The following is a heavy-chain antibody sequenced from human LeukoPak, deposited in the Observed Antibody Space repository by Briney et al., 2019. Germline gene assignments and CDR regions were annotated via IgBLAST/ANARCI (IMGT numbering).Heavy chain of an antibody. CDR3: ARGGRVPTARRFKAGNWFDP. V-gene: IGHV4-34*01. D-gene: IGHD2-2*01. J-gene: IGHJ5*02. Sequence: PSETLSLTCAVYGGSFSGYYWSWIRQPPGMGLEWIREINHSGGTNYNPSLKRRVTISVDMSKNQFSLNVSSVTAADTAVYFCARGGRVPTARRFKAGNWFDPWGHGTLVTVSS. CDR1: GGSFSGYY. CDR2: INHSGGT.